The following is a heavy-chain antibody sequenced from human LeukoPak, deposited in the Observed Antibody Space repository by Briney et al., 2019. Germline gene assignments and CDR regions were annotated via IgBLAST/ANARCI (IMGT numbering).Heavy chain of an antibody. CDR1: GFTFSSYS. CDR2: ISSSSSTI. Sequence: PGGSLRLSCAASGFTFSSYSMNWVRQAPGKGLEWVSYISSSSSTIYYADSVKGRFTISRDNSKNTLYLQMNSLRAEDTAVYYCAKTQPHGYSSGWYNDYWGQGTLVTVSS. V-gene: IGHV3-48*01. D-gene: IGHD6-19*01. CDR3: AKTQPHGYSSGWYNDY. J-gene: IGHJ4*02.